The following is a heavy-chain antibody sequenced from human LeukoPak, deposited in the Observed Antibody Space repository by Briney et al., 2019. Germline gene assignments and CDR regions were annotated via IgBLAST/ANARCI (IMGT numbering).Heavy chain of an antibody. CDR3: ARDREVGSTDDAFDI. D-gene: IGHD1-26*01. Sequence: GASVKVSCKASGYTFTGHYVHWVRQAPGQGLEWMERINPNSGGANYAQKFQGRVTMTRDTSISTAYMELSGLRSDDTAVYYCARDREVGSTDDAFDIWGQGTRVIVSS. CDR1: GYTFTGHY. CDR2: INPNSGGA. J-gene: IGHJ3*02. V-gene: IGHV1-2*06.